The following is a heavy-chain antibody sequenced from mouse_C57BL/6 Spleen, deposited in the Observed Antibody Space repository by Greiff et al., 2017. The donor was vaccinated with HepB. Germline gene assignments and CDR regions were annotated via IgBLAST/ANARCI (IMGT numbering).Heavy chain of an antibody. D-gene: IGHD1-1*01. CDR1: GFNIKDDY. V-gene: IGHV14-4*01. CDR2: IDPENGDT. J-gene: IGHJ2*01. CDR3: TTLGYYGSSYGHY. Sequence: EVKLQESGAELVRPGASVKLSCTASGFNIKDDYMHWVKQRPEQGLEWIGWIDPENGDTEYASKFQGKATITADTSSNTAYLQLSSLTSEDTAVYYCTTLGYYGSSYGHYWGQGTTLTVSS.